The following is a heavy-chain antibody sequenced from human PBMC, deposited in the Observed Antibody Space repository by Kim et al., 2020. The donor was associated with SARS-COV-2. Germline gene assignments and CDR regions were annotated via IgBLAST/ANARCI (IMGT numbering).Heavy chain of an antibody. CDR2: INPSGGST. V-gene: IGHV1-46*01. D-gene: IGHD3-10*01. J-gene: IGHJ4*02. CDR3: ARELALYGSGSYPHY. Sequence: ASVKVSCKASGYTFTSYYMHWVRQAPGQGLEWMGIINPSGGSTSYAQKFQGRVTMTRDTSTSTVYMELSSLRSEDTAVYYCARELALYGSGSYPHYWGQGTLVTVSS. CDR1: GYTFTSYY.